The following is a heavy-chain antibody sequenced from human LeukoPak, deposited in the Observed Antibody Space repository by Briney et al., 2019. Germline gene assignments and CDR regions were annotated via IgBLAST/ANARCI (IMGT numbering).Heavy chain of an antibody. Sequence: GGSLRLSCAASVFTASSNYMNWVRQAPGGGLERVSLIYSGGSTNYAVSVKGRFTIPRDNSKHTMYFQINTLRAEDTAVYYCARRSIAVAGPFDYWGQGTLVTVPS. CDR3: ARRSIAVAGPFDY. J-gene: IGHJ4*02. D-gene: IGHD6-19*01. CDR1: VFTASSNY. V-gene: IGHV3-53*01. CDR2: IYSGGST.